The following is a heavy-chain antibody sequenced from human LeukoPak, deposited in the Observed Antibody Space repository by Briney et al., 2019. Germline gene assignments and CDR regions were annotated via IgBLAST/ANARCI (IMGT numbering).Heavy chain of an antibody. D-gene: IGHD1-26*01. J-gene: IGHJ6*03. CDR3: ATQPPGYFPYMDV. Sequence: SVKVSCKASGITFSTSAIQWVRQARGQRIEWIGWVVVGSGKTKYAQKFQERVTITTDMSTSTVYMDLRALRYDDTAVYFCATQPPGYFPYMDVWGKGTTITVSS. V-gene: IGHV1-58*02. CDR2: VVVGSGKT. CDR1: GITFSTSA.